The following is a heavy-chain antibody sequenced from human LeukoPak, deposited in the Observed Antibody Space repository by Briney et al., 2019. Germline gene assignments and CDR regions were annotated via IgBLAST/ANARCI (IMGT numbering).Heavy chain of an antibody. CDR3: AKDGAWLQQLPMYYFDY. J-gene: IGHJ4*02. D-gene: IGHD6-13*01. CDR2: IFPSGGEI. Sequence: GGSLRLSCAASGFTFSTFAMIWVRQPPGKGLEWVSSIFPSGGEIHYADSVRGRFTISRDNSKSTLSLQMNSLRAEDTAVYYCAKDGAWLQQLPMYYFDYWGQGTLVTVSS. CDR1: GFTFSTFA. V-gene: IGHV3-23*01.